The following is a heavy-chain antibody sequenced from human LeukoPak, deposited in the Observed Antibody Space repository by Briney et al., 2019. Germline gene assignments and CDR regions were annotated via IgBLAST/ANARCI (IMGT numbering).Heavy chain of an antibody. J-gene: IGHJ4*02. CDR2: ISFDGSNK. CDR1: GFTFRGYA. CDR3: ARETGTMIGD. V-gene: IGHV3-30-3*01. Sequence: GGSLRLSCAASGFTFRGYALHWVRQAPGKGLEWVAVISFDGSNKYYADSVKGRFTISRDNSQNTLFLQLSSVRVEDTAVYYCARETGTMIGDWGQGTLVTVSS. D-gene: IGHD3-22*01.